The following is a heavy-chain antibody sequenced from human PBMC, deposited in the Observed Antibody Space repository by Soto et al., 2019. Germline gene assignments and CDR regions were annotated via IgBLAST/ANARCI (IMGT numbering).Heavy chain of an antibody. V-gene: IGHV3-30*18. J-gene: IGHJ4*02. CDR1: GFTFSSYG. CDR2: ISYDGSNK. Sequence: QVQLVESGGGVVQPGRSLRLSCAASGFTFSSYGMHWVRQAPGKGLEWVAVISYDGSNKYYADSVKGRFTISRDNSKNTLYLQMNSLRAEDTAVYYCAKDSGWLQIDHWGQGTLVTVSS. D-gene: IGHD5-12*01. CDR3: AKDSGWLQIDH.